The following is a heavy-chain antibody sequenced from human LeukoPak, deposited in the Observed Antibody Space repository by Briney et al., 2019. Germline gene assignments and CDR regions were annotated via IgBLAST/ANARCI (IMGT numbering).Heavy chain of an antibody. CDR1: GYIFTSYW. J-gene: IGHJ4*02. V-gene: IGHV5-51*01. CDR3: ARRDTYSYDSSAYYYFDY. Sequence: PGESLKISCKVSGYIFTSYWIAWVRQMPGKGLVWMGIIYPGDSDTRYSPSFQGQVTISVDKSISTAYLQWSSLKASDTAMYYCARRDTYSYDSSAYYYFDYWGQGTLVTVSS. CDR2: IYPGDSDT. D-gene: IGHD3-22*01.